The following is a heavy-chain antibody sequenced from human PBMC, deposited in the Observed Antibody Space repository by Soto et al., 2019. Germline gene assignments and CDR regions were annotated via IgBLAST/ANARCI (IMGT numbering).Heavy chain of an antibody. V-gene: IGHV1-8*01. CDR2: MNHNSGNT. CDR3: ARGPGSSDWRFSYYYMDV. D-gene: IGHD6-19*01. Sequence: QVQLVQSGAEVKKPGASVKVSCTFTRYDINWGRQATGQGLEGMGWMNHNSGNTRYAQKFQGRVTMARNTSNFTAYMELSSLRSEDTAVYYCARGPGSSDWRFSYYYMDVWCQGTTVTVSS. J-gene: IGHJ6*02. CDR1: FTRYD.